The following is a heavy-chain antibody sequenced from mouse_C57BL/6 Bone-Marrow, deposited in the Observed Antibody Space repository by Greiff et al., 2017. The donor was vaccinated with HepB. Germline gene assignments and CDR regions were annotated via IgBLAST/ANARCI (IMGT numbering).Heavy chain of an antibody. J-gene: IGHJ1*03. CDR2: IYPGDGDT. D-gene: IGHD1-1*01. CDR3: ARPTTVVVHWYFDV. V-gene: IGHV1-80*01. CDR1: GYAFSSYW. Sequence: VKLQESGAELVKPGASVKISCKASGYAFSSYWMNWVKQRPGKGLEWIGQIYPGDGDTNYNGKFKGKATLTADKSSSTAYMQLSSLTSEDSAVYFCARPTTVVVHWYFDVWGTGTTVTVSS.